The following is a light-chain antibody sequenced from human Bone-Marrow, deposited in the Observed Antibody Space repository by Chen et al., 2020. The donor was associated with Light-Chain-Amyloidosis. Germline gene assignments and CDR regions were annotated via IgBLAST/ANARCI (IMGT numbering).Light chain of an antibody. J-gene: IGLJ2*01. Sequence: SYELPQPPSVSVSPGQTAMITCSGDDLPTKYAYWYQQKPGQAPVLVIHRDTERPSGISERFAGSSSGTTATLTSSGVQAEDEADYHCQSADSSGTYEVIFGGGTKLTVL. V-gene: IGLV3-25*03. CDR2: RDT. CDR3: QSADSSGTYEVI. CDR1: DLPTKY.